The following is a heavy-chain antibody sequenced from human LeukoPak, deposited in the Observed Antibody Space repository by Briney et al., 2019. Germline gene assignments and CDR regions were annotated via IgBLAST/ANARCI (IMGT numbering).Heavy chain of an antibody. V-gene: IGHV4-4*07. CDR3: ARNNWNYPEDYFDY. CDR2: IYTSGST. J-gene: IGHJ4*02. D-gene: IGHD1-7*01. Sequence: SETLSLTCTVSGGSISSYYWSWIRQPAGKGLEWIGRIYTSGSTNYNPSLKSRVTISVDTSKNQFSLKLSSVTAADTAVYYCARNNWNYPEDYFDYWGQGTLVTVSS. CDR1: GGSISSYY.